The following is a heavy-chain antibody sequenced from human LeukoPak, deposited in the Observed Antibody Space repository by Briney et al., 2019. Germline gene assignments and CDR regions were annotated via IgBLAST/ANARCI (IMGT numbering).Heavy chain of an antibody. J-gene: IGHJ4*02. CDR1: GYTFTGNY. Sequence: ASVTVSFTASGYTFTGNYMHWVRQAPGQGHERVGWINPNSSGTTYAQKFQGRVTMTRDTYISTVYMELSRLRSDDAAVYYCARDVVEMATPLDYWGQGTLVTVSS. V-gene: IGHV1-2*02. CDR3: ARDVVEMATPLDY. CDR2: INPNSSGT. D-gene: IGHD5-24*01.